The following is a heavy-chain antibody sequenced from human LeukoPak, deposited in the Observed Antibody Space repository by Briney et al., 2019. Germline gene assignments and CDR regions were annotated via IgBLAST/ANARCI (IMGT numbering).Heavy chain of an antibody. Sequence: GGSLRLSCAASGFTFSSYSMNWVRQAPGKGLEWVSYISSSSSTIYYADSVKGRFTISRDNAKNSLYLQMNSLRAEDTAVYYCARDPEYSGYYYDDGGYFDYWGQGTLVTVSS. V-gene: IGHV3-48*01. J-gene: IGHJ4*02. CDR1: GFTFSSYS. D-gene: IGHD3-22*01. CDR3: ARDPEYSGYYYDDGGYFDY. CDR2: ISSSSSTI.